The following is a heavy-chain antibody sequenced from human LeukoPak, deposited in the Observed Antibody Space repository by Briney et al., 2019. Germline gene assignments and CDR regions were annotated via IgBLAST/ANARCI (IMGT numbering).Heavy chain of an antibody. V-gene: IGHV4-39*07. D-gene: IGHD2-15*01. CDR1: GGSISTNTYY. Sequence: SETLSLTCIVSGGSISTNTYYWGWIRLPPGKGLEWIGEIHHRGTTYYNPSLRSRVTISVDTSKNQFSLRLTSVTAADTAVYYCAKLGLHVAVQYYFDYWGQGTLVTVSS. CDR2: IHHRGTT. CDR3: AKLGLHVAVQYYFDY. J-gene: IGHJ4*02.